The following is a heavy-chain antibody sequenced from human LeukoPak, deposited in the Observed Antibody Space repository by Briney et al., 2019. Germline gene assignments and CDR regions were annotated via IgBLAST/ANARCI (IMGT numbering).Heavy chain of an antibody. J-gene: IGHJ5*02. CDR3: ARGDGEAASLWENWFDP. Sequence: ASVKVSCKASGYTFTSYYMHWVRQAPGQGLEWMGIINPSGGRTSYAQKFQDRVTMTRDMSTSTVYMELSSLRSEDTAVYYCARGDGEAASLWENWFDPWGQGTLVTVSS. CDR1: GYTFTSYY. CDR2: INPSGGRT. D-gene: IGHD6-13*01. V-gene: IGHV1-46*01.